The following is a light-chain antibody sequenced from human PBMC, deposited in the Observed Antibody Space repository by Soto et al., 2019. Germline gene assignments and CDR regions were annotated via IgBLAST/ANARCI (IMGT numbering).Light chain of an antibody. CDR1: GSDIATFNY. J-gene: IGLJ1*01. CDR2: QVT. V-gene: IGLV2-14*01. CDR3: NSYSSTSFYV. Sequence: QSVLAQPASMSGSPGQSITIPCTGSGSDIATFNYVSWYQQYPGKAPKLLIYQVTSRASGVSHRFSGSKSGNTAALTISGLQPEDEAEYYCNSYSSTSFYVFGTGTKSPS.